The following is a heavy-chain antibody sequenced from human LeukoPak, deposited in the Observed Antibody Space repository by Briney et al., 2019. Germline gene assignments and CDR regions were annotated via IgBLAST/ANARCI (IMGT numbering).Heavy chain of an antibody. J-gene: IGHJ4*02. Sequence: ASVKVSCKASGYTFTSYGISWVRQAPGQGLEWMGWISAYNGNTNYAQKLQGRVTMTTDTSTSTAYMELRSLRSDDTAVYYCARDKGDILTGYFPGYWDQGTLVTVSS. V-gene: IGHV1-18*01. CDR1: GYTFTSYG. D-gene: IGHD3-9*01. CDR2: ISAYNGNT. CDR3: ARDKGDILTGYFPGY.